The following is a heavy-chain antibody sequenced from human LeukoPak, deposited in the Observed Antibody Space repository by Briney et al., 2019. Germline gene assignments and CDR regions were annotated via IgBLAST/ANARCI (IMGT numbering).Heavy chain of an antibody. CDR1: GYSFTSYW. CDR3: ARVREAAAGFDY. V-gene: IGHV3-74*01. D-gene: IGHD6-13*01. CDR2: INSDGSVT. Sequence: GESLQISCKGSGYSFTSYWIGWVRQMPGKGLVWVSRINSDGSVTTYADSVKGRFTISRDNAKNTLYLQMNSLRADDTAVYYCARVREAAAGFDYWGQGALVTVSS. J-gene: IGHJ4*02.